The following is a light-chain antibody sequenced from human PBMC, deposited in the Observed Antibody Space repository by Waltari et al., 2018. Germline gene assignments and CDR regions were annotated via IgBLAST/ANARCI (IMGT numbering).Light chain of an antibody. CDR2: RNN. CDR3: SAWDTSLSAWV. J-gene: IGLJ3*02. Sequence: QAGLTQPPSVSKDLRQTATLTCTGNSDNVADPGAAWLQQRQGHPPNRLSYRNNNRPSGISERFSASRSGNTASLTITGLQPEDEGDYYCSAWDTSLSAWVFGGGTKLTVL. V-gene: IGLV10-54*01. CDR1: SDNVADPG.